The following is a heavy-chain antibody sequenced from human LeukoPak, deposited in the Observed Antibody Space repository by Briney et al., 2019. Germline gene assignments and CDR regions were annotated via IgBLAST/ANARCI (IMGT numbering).Heavy chain of an antibody. V-gene: IGHV3-30-3*01. Sequence: PGGSLRLSCAASGFTFSSYAMHWVRQAPGKGLEWVAVISYDGSNKYYADSVKGRFTISRDNSKNTLYLQMNSLRAEDTAVYYCASGDFWTSGDWGQGTLVTVSP. CDR2: ISYDGSNK. D-gene: IGHD3/OR15-3a*01. CDR1: GFTFSSYA. J-gene: IGHJ4*02. CDR3: ASGDFWTSGD.